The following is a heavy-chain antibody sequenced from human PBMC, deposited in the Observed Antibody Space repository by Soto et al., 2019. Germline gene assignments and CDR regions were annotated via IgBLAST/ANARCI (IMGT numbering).Heavy chain of an antibody. Sequence: GGSLRLSCAASGFTFSSYAMSWVRQAPGKGLEWVSYISSSSSTIYYADSVKGRFTISRDNAKNSLYLQMNSLGDEDTAVYYCASGAPPADSYYGMDVWGQGTTVTVSS. CDR3: ASGAPPADSYYGMDV. CDR2: ISSSSSTI. CDR1: GFTFSSYA. D-gene: IGHD4-4*01. J-gene: IGHJ6*02. V-gene: IGHV3-48*02.